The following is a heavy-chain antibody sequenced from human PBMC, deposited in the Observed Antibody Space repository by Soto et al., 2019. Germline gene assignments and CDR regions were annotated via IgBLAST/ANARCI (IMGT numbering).Heavy chain of an antibody. J-gene: IGHJ2*01. Sequence: EVQLVQSGGGLAHPGGSLRLSCEASGFIFEDYDMHWVRQPPGKGLQWVSGISWNSGDKDYGDPVKGRFTISRDNAKNSLDLQMSSLRVEDTATYYCVKKSCSHTRCYTGWFFDLWGRGTLVTVSS. V-gene: IGHV3-9*01. CDR3: VKKSCSHTRCYTGWFFDL. CDR2: ISWNSGDK. D-gene: IGHD3-16*02. CDR1: GFIFEDYD.